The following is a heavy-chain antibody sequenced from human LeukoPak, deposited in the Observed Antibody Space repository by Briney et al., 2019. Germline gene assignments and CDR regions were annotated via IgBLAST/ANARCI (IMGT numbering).Heavy chain of an antibody. Sequence: SETLSLTCTVSGGSISSYYWSWIRQPPGKGLEWIGYIYYSGSTNYNPSLKSRVTISVDTSKNQFSLKLSSVTAADTAVYYCARLSIAVASYFDYWGQGTLVTVSS. D-gene: IGHD6-19*01. CDR2: IYYSGST. CDR3: ARLSIAVASYFDY. V-gene: IGHV4-59*08. CDR1: GGSISSYY. J-gene: IGHJ4*02.